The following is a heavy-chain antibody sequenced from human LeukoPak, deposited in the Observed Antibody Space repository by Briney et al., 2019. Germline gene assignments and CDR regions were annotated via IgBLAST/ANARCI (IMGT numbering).Heavy chain of an antibody. D-gene: IGHD2/OR15-2a*01. CDR2: ISYDGSNK. Sequence: GGSLRLSCAASGFTFSSYAMHWVRQAPGKGLEWVAVISYDGSNKYYADSVKGRFTISRDNSKNTLYLQMNSLRAEDTAVYYCARDGEYRAYYFDYWGQGTLVTVSS. CDR3: ARDGEYRAYYFDY. J-gene: IGHJ4*02. CDR1: GFTFSSYA. V-gene: IGHV3-30-3*01.